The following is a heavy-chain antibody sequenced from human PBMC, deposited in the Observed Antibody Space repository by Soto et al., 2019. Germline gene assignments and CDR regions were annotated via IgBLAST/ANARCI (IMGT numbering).Heavy chain of an antibody. D-gene: IGHD6-6*01. CDR3: ARLPMYSSSSESVWFDP. J-gene: IGHJ5*02. V-gene: IGHV4-31*03. Sequence: QVQLQESGPGLVKPSQTLSLTCTVSGGSISSGGYYWSWIRQHPGKGLEWIGYIYYSGSTYYNPSLKSRVTLSVDTSKNQCSLKLSSVTAADTAVYYCARLPMYSSSSESVWFDPWGQGTLVTVSS. CDR2: IYYSGST. CDR1: GGSISSGGYY.